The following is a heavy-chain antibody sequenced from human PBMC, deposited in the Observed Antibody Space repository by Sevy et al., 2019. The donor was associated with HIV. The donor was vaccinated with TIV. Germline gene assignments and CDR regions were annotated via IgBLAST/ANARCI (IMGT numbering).Heavy chain of an antibody. Sequence: GGSLRLSCAASGFSFGDYAMHWVRQAPGKGLEWVSGISWNSVSLDYADSVKGRFTISRDKAKNSLFLQMNRLRSEDTALYYCAKDNRPATMSNSSYYYYYGMDVWGQVTTVTVSS. CDR2: ISWNSVSL. J-gene: IGHJ6*02. CDR3: AKDNRPATMSNSSYYYYYGMDV. CDR1: GFSFGDYA. V-gene: IGHV3-9*01. D-gene: IGHD6-6*01.